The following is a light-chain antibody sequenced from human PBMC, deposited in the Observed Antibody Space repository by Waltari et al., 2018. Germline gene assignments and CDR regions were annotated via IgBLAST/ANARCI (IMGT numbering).Light chain of an antibody. CDR1: QSVSSNY. CDR2: DAS. V-gene: IGKV3-20*01. Sequence: FALTQSPGSMSWSPGESDTLSCRASQSVSSNYLAWYQQKPGQAPRLLIYDASNRATGIADRFSGSGSGTDFTLTISRLETEDVAVYYCQQYGRSPWTFGQGTKVEIK. CDR3: QQYGRSPWT. J-gene: IGKJ1*01.